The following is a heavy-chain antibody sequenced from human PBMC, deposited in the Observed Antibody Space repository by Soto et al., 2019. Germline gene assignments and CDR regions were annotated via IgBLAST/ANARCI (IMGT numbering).Heavy chain of an antibody. CDR1: GGSISSSSYY. V-gene: IGHV4-39*07. CDR2: IYYSGST. D-gene: IGHD3-10*01. Sequence: SETLSLTCTVSGGSISSSSYYWGWIRQPPGKGLEWIGSIYYSGSTYYNPSLKSRVTISVDTSKNQFSLKLSSVTAADTAVYYCAREAKRSRGYMGGSGSYAFDIWGQGTMVTVSS. J-gene: IGHJ3*02. CDR3: AREAKRSRGYMGGSGSYAFDI.